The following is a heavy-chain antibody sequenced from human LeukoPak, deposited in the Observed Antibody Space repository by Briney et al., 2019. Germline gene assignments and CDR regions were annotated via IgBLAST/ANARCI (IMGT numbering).Heavy chain of an antibody. CDR3: ARQEFWSGYNNNWFDP. D-gene: IGHD3-3*01. CDR2: IHYTGST. J-gene: IGHJ5*02. CDR1: GGSISGYY. V-gene: IGHV4-59*01. Sequence: SETLSLTCTVSGGSISGYYWSWIRQPPGKGLEWIGYIHYTGSTNYNPSLKSRVTISVDTSKNQFSLKLSSVTAADTAVYYCARQEFWSGYNNNWFDPWGQGTLVTVSS.